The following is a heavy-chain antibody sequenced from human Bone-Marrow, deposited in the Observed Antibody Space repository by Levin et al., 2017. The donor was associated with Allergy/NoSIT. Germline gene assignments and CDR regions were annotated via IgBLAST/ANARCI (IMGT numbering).Heavy chain of an antibody. V-gene: IGHV3-66*02. J-gene: IGHJ6*04. CDR3: ARKTDSIMALPGDV. CDR1: GFTVSRHY. CDR2: IYSGGAS. D-gene: IGHD3-16*01. Sequence: GESLKISCTVSGFTVSRHYMTWVRQAPGKGLEWVSFIYSGGASYYADSVKGRFTISRDSSKNTLDLQMNSLRVEDTAVYYCARKTDSIMALPGDVWGKGTTVTVAS.